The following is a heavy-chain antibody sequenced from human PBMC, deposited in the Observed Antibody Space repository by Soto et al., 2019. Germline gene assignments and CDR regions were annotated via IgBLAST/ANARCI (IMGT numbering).Heavy chain of an antibody. CDR2: IRSKAYGGTT. CDR1: GFTFGDYA. CDR3: TRGSSGSLLWFGELTNDY. V-gene: IGHV3-49*04. Sequence: GSLRLSCTASGFTFGDYAMSWVRQAPGKGLEWVGFIRSKAYGGTTEYAASVKGRFTISRDDSKSIAYLQMNSLKTEDTAVYYCTRGSSGSLLWFGELTNDYWGQGTLVTVSS. J-gene: IGHJ4*02. D-gene: IGHD3-10*01.